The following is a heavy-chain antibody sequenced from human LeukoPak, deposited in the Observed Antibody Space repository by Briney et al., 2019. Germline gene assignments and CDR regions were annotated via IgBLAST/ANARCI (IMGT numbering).Heavy chain of an antibody. Sequence: GGSLRLSCAASGFTFSSYSMNWVRQAPGKGLEWVSYISSSSSTIYYADSVKGRFTISRDNAKNSLYLQMNSLRAEDTAVYYCAKDRRKYSSSGYFDYWGQGTLVTVSS. CDR3: AKDRRKYSSSGYFDY. CDR1: GFTFSSYS. J-gene: IGHJ4*02. CDR2: ISSSSSTI. V-gene: IGHV3-48*01. D-gene: IGHD6-6*01.